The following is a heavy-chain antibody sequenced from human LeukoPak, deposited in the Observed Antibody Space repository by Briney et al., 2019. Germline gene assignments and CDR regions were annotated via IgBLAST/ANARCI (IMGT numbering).Heavy chain of an antibody. CDR1: GGSISSYY. Sequence: SETLSLTCTVPGGSISSYYWSWIRQPAGKGLEWIGRIYTSGSTNYNPPPTSRVTMSVDTSKNQSSLKLSSVTAADTAVYYCARDSTVESEFDPWGQGTLVTVSS. CDR3: ARDSTVESEFDP. CDR2: IYTSGST. V-gene: IGHV4-4*07. D-gene: IGHD4-23*01. J-gene: IGHJ5*02.